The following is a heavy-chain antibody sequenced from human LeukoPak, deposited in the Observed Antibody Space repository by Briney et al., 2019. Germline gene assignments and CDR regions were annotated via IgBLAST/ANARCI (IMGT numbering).Heavy chain of an antibody. J-gene: IGHJ4*02. D-gene: IGHD4-17*01. CDR2: IYPGDSDT. V-gene: IGHV5-51*01. CDR1: GYSFTSYW. Sequence: GESLKISCKGSGYSFTSYWIGWVRQKPGKGLEWMGIIYPGDSDTRYSPSFQGQVTISADKSISTAYLQWSSLKASDTAMYYCARHFKSNGDFGPPDYWGQGTLVTVSS. CDR3: ARHFKSNGDFGPPDY.